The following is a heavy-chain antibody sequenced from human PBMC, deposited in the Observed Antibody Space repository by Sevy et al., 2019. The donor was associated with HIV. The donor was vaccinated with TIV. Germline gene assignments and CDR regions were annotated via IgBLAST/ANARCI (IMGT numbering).Heavy chain of an antibody. Sequence: SETLSLTCTVSGGSISSGSYYWSWIRQPAGKGLEWIGRIYTSGSTNYNPSLKSRVTISVDTSKNQFSLELSSVTAADTAVYYCARAVMDDILTGYYGAMDVWGKGTTVTVSS. J-gene: IGHJ6*03. CDR3: ARAVMDDILTGYYGAMDV. V-gene: IGHV4-61*02. CDR1: GGSISSGSYY. CDR2: IYTSGST. D-gene: IGHD3-9*01.